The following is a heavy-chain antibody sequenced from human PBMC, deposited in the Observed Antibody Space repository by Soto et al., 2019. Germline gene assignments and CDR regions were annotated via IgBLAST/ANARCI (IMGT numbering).Heavy chain of an antibody. CDR2: IIPIFGTG. CDR3: ARVYSSSGVYYYYGMDV. D-gene: IGHD6-13*01. CDR1: GGTFSSYA. Sequence: QVQLVQSGAEVKKPGSSVKVSCKASGGTFSSYAISWVRQAPGQGLEWMGGIIPIFGTGNYAQKVQGRGTITADESTSTAYMELSSLRSEDTAVYYCARVYSSSGVYYYYGMDVWGQGTTVTVSS. V-gene: IGHV1-69*01. J-gene: IGHJ6*02.